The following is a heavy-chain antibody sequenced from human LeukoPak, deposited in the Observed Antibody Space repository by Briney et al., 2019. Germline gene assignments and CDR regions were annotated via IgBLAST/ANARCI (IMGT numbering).Heavy chain of an antibody. V-gene: IGHV4-34*01. Sequence: SETLSLTCAVYGGSFSGYYWSWIRQPPGKGLEWIGEINRSGSTNYNPSLKSRVTISVDTSKNQFSLKLSSVTAADTAVYYCARRIPGYSYGRYYYYGMDVWGQGTTVTVSS. D-gene: IGHD5-18*01. J-gene: IGHJ6*02. CDR3: ARRIPGYSYGRYYYYGMDV. CDR2: INRSGST. CDR1: GGSFSGYY.